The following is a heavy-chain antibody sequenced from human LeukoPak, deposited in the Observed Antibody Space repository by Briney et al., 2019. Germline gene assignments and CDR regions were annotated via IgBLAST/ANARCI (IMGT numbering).Heavy chain of an antibody. Sequence: ALVKVSCKASGGTFSSYAISWVRQAPGQGLEWMGRIIPILGIANYAQKFQGRVTITADKSTSTAYMELSSLRSEDTAVYYCARTYCSSTSCSGGAWFDPWGQGTLVTVSS. CDR2: IIPILGIA. D-gene: IGHD2-2*01. V-gene: IGHV1-69*04. J-gene: IGHJ5*02. CDR1: GGTFSSYA. CDR3: ARTYCSSTSCSGGAWFDP.